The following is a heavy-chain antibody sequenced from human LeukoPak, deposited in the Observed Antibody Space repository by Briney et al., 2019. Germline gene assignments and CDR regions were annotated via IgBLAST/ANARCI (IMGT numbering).Heavy chain of an antibody. CDR1: GFTFSSYE. V-gene: IGHV3-48*03. J-gene: IGHJ4*02. Sequence: GGSLRLSCAASGFTFSSYEMNWVRQAPGKGLEWISFISTSDTIYYADSVKGRFTISRDNAKNSLYLQMSSLRAEDTAVYYCARDEYFDYWGQGTLVIVSS. CDR2: ISTSDTI. CDR3: ARDEYFDY.